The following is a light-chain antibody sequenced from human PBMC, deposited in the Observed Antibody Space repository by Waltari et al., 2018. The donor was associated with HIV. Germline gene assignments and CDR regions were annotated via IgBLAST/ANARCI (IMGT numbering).Light chain of an antibody. V-gene: IGKV1-39*01. Sequence: DIQVTQSPSTLTAYTGATVNMTCRASQHIKNDLHWNHHKPGASPRLLIYSASGLQSGVPSRFTGSGSGTEFNFTISGLQSEDSATYYCQQSHAPPLTFGGGTKVEIK. CDR3: QQSHAPPLT. CDR2: SAS. CDR1: QHIKND. J-gene: IGKJ4*01.